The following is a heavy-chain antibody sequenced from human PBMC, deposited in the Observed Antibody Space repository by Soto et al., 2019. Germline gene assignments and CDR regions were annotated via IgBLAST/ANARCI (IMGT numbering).Heavy chain of an antibody. CDR2: IYYSGTT. J-gene: IGHJ6*02. Sequence: SETLSLTCTVSGSSIGSYHWNWIRQSPGRGLEWIGNIYYSGTTNYNPSLKSRVVISVDTSNNQFSLRLSSVTAADTAVYYCSRGLVGCSGSNCYSSLDVWGQGTTVTGSS. V-gene: IGHV4-59*01. CDR3: SRGLVGCSGSNCYSSLDV. D-gene: IGHD2-15*01. CDR1: GSSIGSYH.